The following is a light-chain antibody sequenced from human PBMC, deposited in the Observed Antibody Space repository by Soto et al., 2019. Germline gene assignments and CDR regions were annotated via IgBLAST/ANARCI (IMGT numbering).Light chain of an antibody. CDR3: STYTSSTSYV. CDR1: SSDVGGYDY. J-gene: IGLJ1*01. Sequence: QSVLTQPASVSGAPGQSITISCTGTSSDVGGYDYGSWYQQHPGKAPKLMIYDVTNRPPGVSNRFSGSKSGNTASLPISGLQAEDEASYYCSTYTSSTSYVFGTGTKVTVL. CDR2: DVT. V-gene: IGLV2-14*01.